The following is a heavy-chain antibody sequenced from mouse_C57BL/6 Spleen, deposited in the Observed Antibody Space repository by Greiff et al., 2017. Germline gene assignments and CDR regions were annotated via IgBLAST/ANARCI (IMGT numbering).Heavy chain of an antibody. Sequence: QVQLQQPGAELVMPGASVKLSCKASGYTFTSYWMHWVKQRPGQGLEWIGEIDPSDSYTNYNQKFKGKSTLTGDKSSSTAYMQLSSLTSEDSAVYYCASRGIYDGYLFDYWGQGTTLTVSS. CDR1: GYTFTSYW. CDR3: ASRGIYDGYLFDY. CDR2: IDPSDSYT. V-gene: IGHV1-69*01. J-gene: IGHJ2*01. D-gene: IGHD2-3*01.